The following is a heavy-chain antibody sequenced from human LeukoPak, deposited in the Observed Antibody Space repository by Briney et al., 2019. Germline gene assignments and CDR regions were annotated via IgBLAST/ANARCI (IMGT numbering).Heavy chain of an antibody. D-gene: IGHD3-10*01. J-gene: IGHJ6*03. Sequence: GGSLRLSCAASGFTFTRYSMNWVRQAPGKGLEWVSYISSSSSTIYYADSVKGRFTISRDNAKNSLYLQMNSLRAEDTAVYYCARDWGVNYYGSGSYYKIDYMDVWGKGTTVTVSS. CDR2: ISSSSSTI. CDR3: ARDWGVNYYGSGSYYKIDYMDV. CDR1: GFTFTRYS. V-gene: IGHV3-48*01.